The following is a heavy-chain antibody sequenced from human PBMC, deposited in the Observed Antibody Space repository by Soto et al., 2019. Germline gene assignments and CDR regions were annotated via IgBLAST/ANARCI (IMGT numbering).Heavy chain of an antibody. CDR2: IIPIFGTA. V-gene: IGHV1-69*13. D-gene: IGHD4-17*01. J-gene: IGHJ4*02. Sequence: SVKVSCKASGGTFSSYAISWVRQAPGQGLEWMGGIIPIFGTANYAQKFQGRVTITADESTSTAYMELSSLRSEDTAVYYCARKETSYGDYVYFDSWGQGTLVTVSS. CDR1: GGTFSSYA. CDR3: ARKETSYGDYVYFDS.